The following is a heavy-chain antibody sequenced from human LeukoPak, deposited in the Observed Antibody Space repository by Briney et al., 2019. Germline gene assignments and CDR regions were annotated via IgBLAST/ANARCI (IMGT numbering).Heavy chain of an antibody. CDR1: GFTFSSYS. Sequence: GGSLRLSCAASGFTFSSYSMNWVRQAPGKGLEWVSSFSSSSSYIYYADSVKGRFTISRDNAKNSLYLQMNSLRAEDTAVYYCAKGSMYGSGTTEEWFDPWGQGTLVTVSS. CDR2: FSSSSSYI. J-gene: IGHJ5*02. V-gene: IGHV3-21*01. D-gene: IGHD3-10*01. CDR3: AKGSMYGSGTTEEWFDP.